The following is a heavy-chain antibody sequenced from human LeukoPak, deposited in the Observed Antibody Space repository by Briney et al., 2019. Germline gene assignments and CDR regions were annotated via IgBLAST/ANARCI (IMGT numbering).Heavy chain of an antibody. Sequence: GASVKVSCKASGGTFSSYAISWVRQAPGQGLEWMGGIIPIFGTANYAQKFQGRVTITADESTSTAYMELSSLRSEDTAVYYCARAQYCSSTSCPYYFDYWGQGTLVTVSS. CDR2: IIPIFGTA. D-gene: IGHD2-2*01. CDR1: GGTFSSYA. J-gene: IGHJ4*02. V-gene: IGHV1-69*13. CDR3: ARAQYCSSTSCPYYFDY.